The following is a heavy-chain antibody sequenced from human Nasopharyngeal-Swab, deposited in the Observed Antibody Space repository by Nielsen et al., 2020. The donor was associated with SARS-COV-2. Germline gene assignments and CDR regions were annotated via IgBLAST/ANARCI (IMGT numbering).Heavy chain of an antibody. CDR2: IYYSGST. Sequence: SETLSLTCTVSGGSISSYYLSWIRQPPGKGLEWIGYIYYSGSTNYNPSLKSRVTISVDTSKNQFSLKLSSVTAADTAVYYCARDIMRVGYYGSGSYLRAFDIWGQGTMVTVSS. CDR3: ARDIMRVGYYGSGSYLRAFDI. CDR1: GGSISSYY. V-gene: IGHV4-59*13. J-gene: IGHJ3*02. D-gene: IGHD3-10*01.